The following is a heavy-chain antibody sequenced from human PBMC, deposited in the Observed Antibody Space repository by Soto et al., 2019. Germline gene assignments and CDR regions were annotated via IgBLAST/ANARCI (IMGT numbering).Heavy chain of an antibody. CDR3: ARYESYYDILTGYYADVPFDY. J-gene: IGHJ4*02. CDR2: ISSSSSYI. V-gene: IGHV3-21*01. Sequence: EVQLVESGGGLVKPGGSLRLSCAASGFTFSSYSMNWVRQAPGKGLEWVSSISSSSSYIYYADSVKGRFTISRDNAKNSLYRQMNSLRAEDTAVYYCARYESYYDILTGYYADVPFDYWGQGTLVTVSS. D-gene: IGHD3-9*01. CDR1: GFTFSSYS.